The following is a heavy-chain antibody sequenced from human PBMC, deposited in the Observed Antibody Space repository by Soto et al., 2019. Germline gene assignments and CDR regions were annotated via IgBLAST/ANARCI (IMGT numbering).Heavy chain of an antibody. CDR1: GFIFENFG. D-gene: IGHD3-22*01. V-gene: IGHV3-21*04. Sequence: GGSLRLSCAASGFIFENFGMSWVRQAPGKGLEWISSISGSGFKKYYADSVKGRFTISRDNAKNSLYLQMNSLRAEDTAVYYCARDSNYYDSSGYPADFDYWGQGTLVTVSS. CDR3: ARDSNYYDSSGYPADFDY. J-gene: IGHJ4*02. CDR2: ISGSGFKK.